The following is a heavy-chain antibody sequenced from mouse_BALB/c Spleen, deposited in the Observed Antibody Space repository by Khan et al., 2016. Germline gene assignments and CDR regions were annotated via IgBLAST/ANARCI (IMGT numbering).Heavy chain of an antibody. D-gene: IGHD2-3*01. J-gene: IGHJ2*01. CDR3: TKYSLFYFDY. Sequence: EVQLQESGPSLVKPSQTLSLTCSVTGDSITSGFWNWIRKFPGNKLEYMGYISYSGNTFYNLSLKSRISITRDTFKNQYSLQLNSVTTEDTATYYCTKYSLFYFDYWGHGTTLTVSS. CDR1: GDSITSGF. CDR2: ISYSGNT. V-gene: IGHV3-8*02.